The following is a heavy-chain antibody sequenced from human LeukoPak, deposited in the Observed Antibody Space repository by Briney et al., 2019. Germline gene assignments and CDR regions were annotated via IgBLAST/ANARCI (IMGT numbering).Heavy chain of an antibody. CDR3: ASIRRYSSSSRDPYYWFDP. D-gene: IGHD6-6*01. CDR2: IYYSGST. V-gene: IGHV4-59*08. CDR1: GGSISSYY. Sequence: PSETLSLTCTVSGGSISSYYWSWIRQPPGKGLEWIGYIYYSGSTNYNPSLKSRVTISVDTSKNQFSLKLSSVTAADTAVYYCASIRRYSSSSRDPYYWFDPWGQGTLVTVSS. J-gene: IGHJ5*02.